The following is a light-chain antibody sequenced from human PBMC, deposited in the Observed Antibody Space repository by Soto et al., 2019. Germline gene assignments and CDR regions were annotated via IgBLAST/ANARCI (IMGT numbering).Light chain of an antibody. V-gene: IGKV3-20*01. CDR1: QSISSNY. Sequence: EIVLTQSPGTLSLSPGERATLSCRASQSISSNYLTWYQQKPGQAPRLLIYGASSRATGIPDRFSGSGSGTDFTLTISRLEPEDFAVYYCQQSFTFGPGTKVDIK. J-gene: IGKJ3*01. CDR2: GAS. CDR3: QQSFT.